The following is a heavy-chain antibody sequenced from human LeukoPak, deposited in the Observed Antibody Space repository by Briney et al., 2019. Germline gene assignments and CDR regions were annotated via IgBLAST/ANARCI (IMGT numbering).Heavy chain of an antibody. Sequence: PGGSLRLSCAASGLIVSSSYMSWVRQAPGQGLEWVSVTHSGGNTYYGDSVKGRFFISRDSSENTLYLQMNSLTAEDTAVYYCARDRPFGGVIDGMDVWGQGTTVTVSS. D-gene: IGHD3-16*02. CDR3: ARDRPFGGVIDGMDV. CDR1: GLIVSSSY. V-gene: IGHV3-53*01. J-gene: IGHJ6*02. CDR2: THSGGNT.